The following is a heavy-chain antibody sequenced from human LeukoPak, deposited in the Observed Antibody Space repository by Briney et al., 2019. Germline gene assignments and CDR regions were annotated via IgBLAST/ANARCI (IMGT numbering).Heavy chain of an antibody. Sequence: GETLKISCKGSGYSFTSYWIDWVRQMPGKGLEWMGIIYPGDSDTRYSPSFQGQVTISADKSISTAYLQWSSLKASDTAMYYCARHSLDDILTGPDEIDYWGQGTLVTVSS. V-gene: IGHV5-51*01. CDR1: GYSFTSYW. J-gene: IGHJ4*02. CDR3: ARHSLDDILTGPDEIDY. CDR2: IYPGDSDT. D-gene: IGHD3-9*01.